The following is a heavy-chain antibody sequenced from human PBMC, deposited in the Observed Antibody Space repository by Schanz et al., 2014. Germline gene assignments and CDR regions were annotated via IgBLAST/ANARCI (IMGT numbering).Heavy chain of an antibody. Sequence: QVQWVQSGADVKKPGTAVKVSCKASEYTFTRHYMHWVRQAPGQGLEWMGIINPSGGSTDYAQKCQGRVTMTRDTSTSTVYMELSSLRSEDTAVYYCARDRVYSYGLPADYWGQGTLVTVSS. V-gene: IGHV1-46*01. CDR1: EYTFTRHY. CDR2: INPSGGST. J-gene: IGHJ4*02. D-gene: IGHD5-18*01. CDR3: ARDRVYSYGLPADY.